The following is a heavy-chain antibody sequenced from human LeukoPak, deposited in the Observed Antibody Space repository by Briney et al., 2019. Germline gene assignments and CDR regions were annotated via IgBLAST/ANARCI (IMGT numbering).Heavy chain of an antibody. CDR3: AKGALAVAGIDY. V-gene: IGHV3-33*06. D-gene: IGHD6-19*01. Sequence: PGGSLRLSCAASGFTFSSYGMHWVRQAPGEGLEWVAVIWYDGSNKYYADSVKGRFTISRDNSKNTLYLQMNSLRAEDTAVYYCAKGALAVAGIDYWGQGTLVTVSS. J-gene: IGHJ4*02. CDR2: IWYDGSNK. CDR1: GFTFSSYG.